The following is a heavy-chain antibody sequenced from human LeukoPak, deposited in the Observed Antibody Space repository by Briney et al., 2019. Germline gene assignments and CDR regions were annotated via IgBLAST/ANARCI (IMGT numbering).Heavy chain of an antibody. CDR1: GGSISSGGYS. CDR3: ARASGPAFDY. Sequence: SETLSLTCAVSGGSISSGGYSWSWIRQPPGKGLEWIGYIYHSGSTYYNPSLKSRVTISVDRSKNQFSLKLSSVTAADTAVYYCARASGPAFDYWGQGTLVTVSS. V-gene: IGHV4-30-2*01. CDR2: IYHSGST. J-gene: IGHJ4*02.